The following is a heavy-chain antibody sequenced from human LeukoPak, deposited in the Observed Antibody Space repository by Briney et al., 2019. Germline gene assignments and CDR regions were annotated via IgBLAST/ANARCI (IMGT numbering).Heavy chain of an antibody. CDR2: IYTTGST. CDR3: ARHTYCSGGSCYPHYNWFDP. J-gene: IGHJ5*02. D-gene: IGHD2-15*01. Sequence: PSETLSLTCTVSGGSISSGSHYWSWIRQPAGKGLEWIGRIYTTGSTNYNPSLKSRVTISVDTSKNQFSLKLSSVTAADTAVYYCARHTYCSGGSCYPHYNWFDPWGQGTLVTVSS. V-gene: IGHV4-61*02. CDR1: GGSISSGSHY.